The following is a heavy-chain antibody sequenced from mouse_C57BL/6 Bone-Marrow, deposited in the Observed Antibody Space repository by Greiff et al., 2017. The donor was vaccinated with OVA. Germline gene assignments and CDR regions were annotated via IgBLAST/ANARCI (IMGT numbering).Heavy chain of an antibody. J-gene: IGHJ3*01. CDR3: ARWGLRHGFAY. CDR2: INPNNGGT. D-gene: IGHD2-4*01. Sequence: EVQLQQSGPELVKPGASVKISCKASGYTFTDYYMNWVKQSHGKSLEWIGDINPNNGGTSYNQKFKGKATLTVDKSSSTAYMELRSLTSEDSAVYYCARWGLRHGFAYWGRGTLVTVSA. V-gene: IGHV1-26*01. CDR1: GYTFTDYY.